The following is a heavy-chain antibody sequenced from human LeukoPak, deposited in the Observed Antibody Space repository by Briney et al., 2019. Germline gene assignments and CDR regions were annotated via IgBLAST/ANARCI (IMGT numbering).Heavy chain of an antibody. CDR2: ISSSSSYI. CDR3: ARDGASYSSSSLNWFDP. D-gene: IGHD6-6*01. CDR1: GFTFSSYS. Sequence: GGSLRLSCAASGFTFSSYSMNWVRQAPGKGLEWVSSISSSSSYIYYADSVKGRFTISRDNAKNSLYLQMNSLRAEDTAVYYCARDGASYSSSSLNWFDPWGQGTLVTVSS. V-gene: IGHV3-21*01. J-gene: IGHJ5*02.